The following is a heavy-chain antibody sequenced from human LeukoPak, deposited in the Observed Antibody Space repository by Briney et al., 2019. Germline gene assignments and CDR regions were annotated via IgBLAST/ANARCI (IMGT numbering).Heavy chain of an antibody. Sequence: PSETLSLTCTVSGYSISSGYYWGWIRQPPGKGLEWIGSIYHSGSTYYNPSLKSRVTISVDTSKNQFSLNLSSVTAADTAVYYCALPHRYCSGGSCYFLGAFDIWGQGTMVTVSS. CDR2: IYHSGST. V-gene: IGHV4-38-2*02. CDR3: ALPHRYCSGGSCYFLGAFDI. CDR1: GYSISSGYY. D-gene: IGHD2-15*01. J-gene: IGHJ3*02.